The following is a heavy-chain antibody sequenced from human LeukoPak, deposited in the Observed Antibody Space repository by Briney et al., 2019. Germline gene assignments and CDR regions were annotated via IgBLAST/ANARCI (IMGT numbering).Heavy chain of an antibody. V-gene: IGHV4-4*07. Sequence: PSETLSLTCTVSGGSISSYYWSWIRQPAGKGLEWIGRIYTSGSTNYNPSLKSRVTVSVDTSKNQFSLKLSSVTAADTAVYYCAREVGATPYDAFDTWGQGTMVTVSS. CDR1: GGSISSYY. D-gene: IGHD1-26*01. J-gene: IGHJ3*02. CDR3: AREVGATPYDAFDT. CDR2: IYTSGST.